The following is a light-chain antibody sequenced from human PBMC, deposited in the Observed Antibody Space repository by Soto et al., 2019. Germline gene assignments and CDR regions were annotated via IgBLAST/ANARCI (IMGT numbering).Light chain of an antibody. CDR3: QQYGSS. Sequence: EIVLTQSPGTLSLSPGERATLSCRASQSVSSSYLAWYQQKPGQAPRLLIYGASSRATGIPDRFSGSGSGTDLTLTISRLESEDFALYYCQQYGSSFGGGTKVEIK. V-gene: IGKV3-20*01. CDR1: QSVSSSY. CDR2: GAS. J-gene: IGKJ4*01.